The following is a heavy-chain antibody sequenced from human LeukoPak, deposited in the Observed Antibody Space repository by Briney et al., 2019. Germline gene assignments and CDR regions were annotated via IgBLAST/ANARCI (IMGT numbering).Heavy chain of an antibody. D-gene: IGHD6-19*01. V-gene: IGHV3-23*01. CDR2: IGGSGGDT. CDR3: AKERAVAGTAPIDY. CDR1: GFTFSSYA. Sequence: PGGSLRLSCAASGFTFSSYAMSWVRQAPGKGLEWVSAIGGSGGDTYYADSVKGRFTISRDNSKNTLYLQMNSLRAEDTAVYYCAKERAVAGTAPIDYWGQGSLVTVSS. J-gene: IGHJ4*02.